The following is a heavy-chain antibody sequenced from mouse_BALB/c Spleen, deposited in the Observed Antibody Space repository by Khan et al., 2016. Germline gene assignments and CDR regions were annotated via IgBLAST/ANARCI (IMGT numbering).Heavy chain of an antibody. CDR2: INTYNGEP. CDR3: ASSGDSYDFDY. V-gene: IGHV9-1*02. Sequence: QIQLVQSGPELKKPGETVKISCKASGYTFTNTGMNWVKQAPGKGLKWMGWINTYNGEPKYTPDFKGRFAFSLETSASTAYLQLINLKNEDMATYCCASSGDSYDFDYWGQGTTLTGSS. CDR1: GYTFTNTG. D-gene: IGHD1-1*01. J-gene: IGHJ2*01.